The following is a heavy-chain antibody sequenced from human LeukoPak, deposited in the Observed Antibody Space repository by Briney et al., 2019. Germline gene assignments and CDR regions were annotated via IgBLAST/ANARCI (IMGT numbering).Heavy chain of an antibody. CDR2: ISAYNGNT. J-gene: IGHJ1*01. D-gene: IGHD6-19*01. V-gene: IGHV1-18*01. CDR3: ARDSVAGQRGYFQH. Sequence: ASVKVSCKASGYTFTSYGTNWVRQAPGQGLEWMGWISAYNGNTDYAQKFQGRVTMTTDTSTSTAYMELRSLRSDDTAVYYCARDSVAGQRGYFQHWGQGTLVTVSS. CDR1: GYTFTSYG.